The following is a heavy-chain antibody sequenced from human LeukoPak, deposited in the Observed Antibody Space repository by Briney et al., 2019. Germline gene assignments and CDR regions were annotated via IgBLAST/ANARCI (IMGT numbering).Heavy chain of an antibody. D-gene: IGHD5-24*01. CDR3: AKAPGGWLQKSQLPLDY. CDR2: ISYDGRNK. J-gene: IGHJ4*02. Sequence: GRSLRLSCAASGFTFNSFGMHWVRQAPGKGLEWLAVISYDGRNKYYADSVKGRFTISRDNSKNSLYLQMNSLRDEDTAVYYCAKAPGGWLQKSQLPLDYWGQGTLVTVSS. V-gene: IGHV3-30*18. CDR1: GFTFNSFG.